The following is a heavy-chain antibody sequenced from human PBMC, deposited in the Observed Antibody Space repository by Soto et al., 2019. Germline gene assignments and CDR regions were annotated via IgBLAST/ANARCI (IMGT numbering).Heavy chain of an antibody. J-gene: IGHJ4*02. CDR3: VRDCYSSSCFDL. D-gene: IGHD6-13*01. CDR1: GGSITPYY. Sequence: QVQLQESGPGLVKPSETLSLTCTVSGGSITPYYWSWIRQPPGKRLEWIGDISSSGCTNYNPSLNSRVTISVDTSKNQFSLKLSSVTAADTAVYYCVRDCYSSSCFDLWGQGTLVTVSS. V-gene: IGHV4-59*01. CDR2: ISSSGCT.